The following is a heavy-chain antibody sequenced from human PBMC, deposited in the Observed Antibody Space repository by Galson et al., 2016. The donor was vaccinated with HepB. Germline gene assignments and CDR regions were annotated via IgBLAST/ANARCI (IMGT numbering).Heavy chain of an antibody. V-gene: IGHV4-31*03. D-gene: IGHD2-15*01. CDR1: GGSISSGGFH. CDR2: IYCSGNT. Sequence: TLSLTCSVSGGSISSGGFHWSWIRQHPGKGLEWIGYIYCSGNTYYKSSLRGRLTMSVDTSKNQFSLKLSSVTAADTAVYYCARGEFCRGGNCYSDAYFDYWGQGALVTVSS. J-gene: IGHJ4*02. CDR3: ARGEFCRGGNCYSDAYFDY.